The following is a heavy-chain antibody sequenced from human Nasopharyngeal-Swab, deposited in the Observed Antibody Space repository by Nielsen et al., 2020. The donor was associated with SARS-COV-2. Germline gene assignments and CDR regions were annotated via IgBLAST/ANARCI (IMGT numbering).Heavy chain of an antibody. D-gene: IGHD4-17*01. CDR2: INHAGIT. CDR3: ARETSVTTLWYFDL. Sequence: SETLSLTCAVFNRSFNPYYWTWIRQPPGKGLEWIGEINHAGITKYNPSLKSRVAISVDTSQNQFSLKLSSVTAADTAVYYCARETSVTTLWYFDLWGRGTLVTVSS. CDR1: NRSFNPYY. V-gene: IGHV4-34*01. J-gene: IGHJ2*01.